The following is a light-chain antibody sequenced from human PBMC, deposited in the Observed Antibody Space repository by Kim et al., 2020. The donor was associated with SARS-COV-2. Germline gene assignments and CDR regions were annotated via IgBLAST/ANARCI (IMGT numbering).Light chain of an antibody. Sequence: VSPGQTARLTCSGDRLGDKYACWYQQKPGQSPVLVIYQDSKRPSGIPERFSGSNSGNTATLTISGTQAMDEADYYCQAWDSSTEVFGTGTKVTVL. J-gene: IGLJ1*01. V-gene: IGLV3-1*01. CDR2: QDS. CDR1: RLGDKY. CDR3: QAWDSSTEV.